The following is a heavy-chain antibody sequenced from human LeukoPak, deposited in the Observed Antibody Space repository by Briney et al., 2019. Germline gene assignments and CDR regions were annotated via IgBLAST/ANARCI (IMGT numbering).Heavy chain of an antibody. CDR2: INTNTGNP. V-gene: IGHV7-4-1*02. D-gene: IGHD3-10*01. CDR3: ARDRVWFGELTSSFFDP. CDR1: GYTFTGYY. J-gene: IGHJ5*02. Sequence: ASVKVSCKASGYTFTGYYMHWVRQAPGQGLEWMGWINTNTGNPTYAQGFTGRFVFSLDTSVSTAYLQISSLKAEDTAVYYCARDRVWFGELTSSFFDPWGRGTLVTVSS.